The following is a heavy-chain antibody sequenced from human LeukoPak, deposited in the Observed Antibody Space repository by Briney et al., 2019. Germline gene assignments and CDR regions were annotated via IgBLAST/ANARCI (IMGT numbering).Heavy chain of an antibody. CDR3: TKDRPFTSGGVIRY. D-gene: IGHD3-16*02. J-gene: IGHJ4*02. V-gene: IGHV3-15*01. Sequence: GGSLRLSGAASGITFFSALMTWVRQGPGKGLEWVGHIKSNFNGGTTDIAASLRGRFTISRDDSKNTVYLQVNSLKTEDTAVYYCTKDRPFTSGGVIRYWGQGTLVTVSS. CDR1: GITFFSAL. CDR2: IKSNFNGGTT.